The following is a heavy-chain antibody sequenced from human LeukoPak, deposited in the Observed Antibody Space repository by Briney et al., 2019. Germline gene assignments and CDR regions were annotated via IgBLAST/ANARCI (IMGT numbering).Heavy chain of an antibody. CDR3: ARGPRDYGDYGYYYMDV. Sequence: ASVKVSCKASGGTFSSYAISWVRQAPGQGLEWMGWMNPNSGNTGYAQKFQGRVTMTRNTSISTAYMELSSLRSEDTAVYYCARGPRDYGDYGYYYMDVWGKGTTVTVSS. CDR2: MNPNSGNT. J-gene: IGHJ6*03. D-gene: IGHD4-17*01. CDR1: GGTFSSYA. V-gene: IGHV1-8*02.